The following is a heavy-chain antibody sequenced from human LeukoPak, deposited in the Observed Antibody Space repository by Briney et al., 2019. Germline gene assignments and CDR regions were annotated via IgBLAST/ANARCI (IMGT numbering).Heavy chain of an antibody. Sequence: GGSLRLSCAASGFTVSSNYMNWVRQAPGKGLEWVSIIYSDGSTYYADSVKGRFTISRGNSESILYLQMNNLRAEDTAVYYCAKDGIYYDILTILVERAYYYYMDVWGKGTTVTVSS. D-gene: IGHD3-9*01. CDR3: AKDGIYYDILTILVERAYYYYMDV. CDR1: GFTVSSNY. J-gene: IGHJ6*03. CDR2: IYSDGST. V-gene: IGHV3-66*01.